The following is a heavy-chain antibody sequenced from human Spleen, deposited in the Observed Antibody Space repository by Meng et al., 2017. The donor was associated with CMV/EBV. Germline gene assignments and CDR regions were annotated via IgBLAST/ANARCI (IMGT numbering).Heavy chain of an antibody. CDR2: IRFDGSNQ. D-gene: IGHD5-18*01. CDR1: GFTFITYG. J-gene: IGHJ3*02. Sequence: GESLKISCAASGFTFITYGMHWVRQAPGKGLEWVSFIRFDGSNQYYADSVKGRFTISRDNSKNTLYLQMNTLRAEDTAVYYCAKDPGGSTAMDPTGSAFDIWGQGTMVTVSS. V-gene: IGHV3-30*02. CDR3: AKDPGGSTAMDPTGSAFDI.